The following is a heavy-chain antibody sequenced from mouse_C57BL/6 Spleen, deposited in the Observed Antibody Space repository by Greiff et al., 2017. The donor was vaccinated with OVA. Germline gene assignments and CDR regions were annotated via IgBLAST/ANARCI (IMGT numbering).Heavy chain of an antibody. CDR2: INPNYGTT. Sequence: VHVKQSGPELVKPGASVKISCKASGYSFTDYNMNWVKQSNGKSLEWIGVINPNYGTTSYNQKFKGKATLTVDQSSSTAYMQLTSLTSEDSAVDYGARERGYDGYSAWAMDYWGQGTSVTVSS. V-gene: IGHV1-39*01. CDR3: ARERGYDGYSAWAMDY. J-gene: IGHJ4*01. CDR1: GYSFTDYN. D-gene: IGHD2-3*01.